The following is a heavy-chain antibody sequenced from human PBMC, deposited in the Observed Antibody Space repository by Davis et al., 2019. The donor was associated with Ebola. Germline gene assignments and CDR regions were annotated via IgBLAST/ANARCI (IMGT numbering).Heavy chain of an antibody. CDR1: GYTFTAYY. V-gene: IGHV1-46*01. Sequence: ASVKVSCKASGYTFTAYYIHWVRQAPGQGLEWMGVIDPSGGSTSYAQKLQGRVTMTTDTSTSTAYMELRSLRSDDTAVYYCARDSRGSRPFDYWGQGTLVTVSS. J-gene: IGHJ4*02. D-gene: IGHD2-15*01. CDR3: ARDSRGSRPFDY. CDR2: IDPSGGST.